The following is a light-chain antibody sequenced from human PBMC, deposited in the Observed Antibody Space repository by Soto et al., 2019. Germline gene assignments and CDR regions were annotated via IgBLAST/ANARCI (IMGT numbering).Light chain of an antibody. CDR1: QNIYINS. CDR2: GAS. J-gene: IGKJ3*01. V-gene: IGKV3-20*01. Sequence: EVVLTQCPGTLSLSPGERATLPCRASQNIYINSSDWYQQKPGQPPILLIYGASTRAAGIPERISGSGSWADSALSIDGLEPEDVALYYCHQYGDSPLTFGPGTKV. CDR3: HQYGDSPLT.